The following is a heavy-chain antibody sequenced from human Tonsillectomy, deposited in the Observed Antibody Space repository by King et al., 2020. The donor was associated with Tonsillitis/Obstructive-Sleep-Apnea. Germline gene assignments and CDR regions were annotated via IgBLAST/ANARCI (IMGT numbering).Heavy chain of an antibody. V-gene: IGHV3-23*04. CDR2: ISANGCST. CDR1: GFTFSSYD. Sequence: VQLVESGGGLVQPGGSLRLSCAASGFTFSSYDMSWVRQAPGKGLEWVSGISANGCSTYYADSGKGRFTISRENSKNTLFLQMNSLRAEDTAVYYCAKDENWYFDLWGRGTLVTVSS. CDR3: AKDENWYFDL. J-gene: IGHJ2*01.